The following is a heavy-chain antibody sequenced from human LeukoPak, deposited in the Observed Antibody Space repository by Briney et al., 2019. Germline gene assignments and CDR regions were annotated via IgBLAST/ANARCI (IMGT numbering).Heavy chain of an antibody. Sequence: GGSLRLSCAATGFTFKDYGMHWVRQPPGKGLEWVSSITGSSTYIFYADSVKGRFTVSRDNAKNSLYLQMNSLRAEDTAVYYCAREAGYCSSTSCEEDYYYYYMDVWGKGTTVTVSS. CDR3: AREAGYCSSTSCEEDYYYYYMDV. J-gene: IGHJ6*03. CDR1: GFTFKDYG. CDR2: ITGSSTYI. D-gene: IGHD2-2*03. V-gene: IGHV3-21*01.